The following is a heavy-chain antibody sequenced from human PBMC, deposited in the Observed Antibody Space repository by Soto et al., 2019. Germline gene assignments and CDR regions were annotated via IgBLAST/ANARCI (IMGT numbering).Heavy chain of an antibody. CDR1: GFTFNTYW. CDR3: ATGGSGYFTY. CDR2: IKSDGSYT. D-gene: IGHD3-22*01. V-gene: IGHV3-74*01. Sequence: EVQLVESGGGLVQPGGSLRLSCAASGFTFNTYWMQWVRQAPGKGLAWVSRIKSDGSYTNYADSVKGRFTISRDNAKNTLFLQMNSLGAEDTAVYYCATGGSGYFTYWGQGTLVTVSS. J-gene: IGHJ4*02.